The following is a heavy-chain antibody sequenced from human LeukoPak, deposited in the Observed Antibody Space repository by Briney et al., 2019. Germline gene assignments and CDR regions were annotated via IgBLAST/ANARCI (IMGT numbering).Heavy chain of an antibody. CDR1: GFTFSSYA. J-gene: IGHJ4*02. CDR3: ARATTVGSLYFDY. V-gene: IGHV3-23*01. Sequence: PGGSLRLSCAASGFTFSSYAMSWVRQAPGKGLEWVSAISGSGSSTFYADSVKGRFTISRDNSKNTLYLQMNSLRAEDTAVYYCARATTVGSLYFDYWGQGTLVTVSS. D-gene: IGHD2-15*01. CDR2: ISGSGSST.